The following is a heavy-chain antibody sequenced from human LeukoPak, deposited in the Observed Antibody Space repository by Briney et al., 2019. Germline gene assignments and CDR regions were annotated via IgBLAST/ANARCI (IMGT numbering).Heavy chain of an antibody. D-gene: IGHD3-22*01. Sequence: PSETLSLTCTVSGGSISSYYWSWIRQPPGKGLEWIGYIYYSGSTNYNPSLKSRVTISVHTSKNQFSLKLSSVTAADTAVYYCAKDYYYDSSGYYSGLDDYWGQGTLVTVSS. CDR3: AKDYYYDSSGYYSGLDDY. CDR2: IYYSGST. CDR1: GGSISSYY. J-gene: IGHJ4*02. V-gene: IGHV4-59*01.